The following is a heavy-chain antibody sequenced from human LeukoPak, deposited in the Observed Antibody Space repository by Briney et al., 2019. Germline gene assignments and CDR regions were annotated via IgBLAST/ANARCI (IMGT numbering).Heavy chain of an antibody. D-gene: IGHD3-10*01. Sequence: SQTLSLTCTVSGGSISSGNYFWSWIRQPAGKGLEWIGRIYTNGSTNYNPSLKSRVSISVDTSKNQFSLNLSSVIAADTAVYYCAIRGPSGSEGRAFDYWGRGALVTVSS. CDR3: AIRGPSGSEGRAFDY. CDR2: IYTNGST. J-gene: IGHJ4*02. V-gene: IGHV4-61*02. CDR1: GGSISSGNYF.